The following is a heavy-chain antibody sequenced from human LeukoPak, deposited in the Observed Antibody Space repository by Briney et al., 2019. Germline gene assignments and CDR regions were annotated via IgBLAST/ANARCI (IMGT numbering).Heavy chain of an antibody. D-gene: IGHD3-22*01. J-gene: IGHJ4*02. CDR3: ARDGRYYYDSSGYSSFDY. Sequence: TGGSLRLSCAASGFTFSDYYMSWIRQAPGKGLEWVSYISSSGSTIYYADSVKGRFTISRDNAKNSLYPQMNSLRAEDTAVYYCARDGRYYYDSSGYSSFDYWGQGTLVTVSS. V-gene: IGHV3-11*04. CDR1: GFTFSDYY. CDR2: ISSSGSTI.